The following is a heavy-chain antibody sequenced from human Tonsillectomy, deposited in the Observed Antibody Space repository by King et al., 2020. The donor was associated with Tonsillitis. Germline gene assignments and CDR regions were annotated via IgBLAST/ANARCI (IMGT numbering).Heavy chain of an antibody. CDR3: ARRYGSGRYYVFYFDY. V-gene: IGHV7-4-1*02. Sequence: VQLVESGSELKKPGASVKVSCKASGYSFTSYTMNWVRQAPGQGLEWMGWINTNTGNPTYAQGFTGRFVFSLDTSVSTAYLQISSLEAEDTAVYYCARRYGSGRYYVFYFDYWGQGTLVTVSS. D-gene: IGHD3-10*01. CDR2: INTNTGNP. CDR1: GYSFTSYT. J-gene: IGHJ4*02.